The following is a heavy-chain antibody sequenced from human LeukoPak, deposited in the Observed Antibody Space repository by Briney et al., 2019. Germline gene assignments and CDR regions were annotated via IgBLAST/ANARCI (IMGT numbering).Heavy chain of an antibody. CDR1: GYTLTELS. J-gene: IGHJ5*02. CDR2: FGPEDGET. CDR3: ATYDFWSGYYERGTNWFDP. Sequence: GASVKVSCKVSGYTLTELSMHWVRQAPGKGLGWMGGFGPEDGETIYAQKFQGRVTMTEDTSTDTAYMELSSLRSEDTAVYYCATYDFWSGYYERGTNWFDPWGQGTLVTVSS. V-gene: IGHV1-24*01. D-gene: IGHD3-3*01.